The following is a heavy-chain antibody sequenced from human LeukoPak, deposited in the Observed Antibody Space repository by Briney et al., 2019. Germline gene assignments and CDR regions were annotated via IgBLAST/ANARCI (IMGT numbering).Heavy chain of an antibody. CDR1: GFTFSSYA. D-gene: IGHD3-9*01. J-gene: IGHJ3*02. CDR3: AKDLSRYFDWSPDAFDI. CDR2: ISGSGDNT. V-gene: IGHV3-23*01. Sequence: GGSLRLSCAASGFTFSSYAMSWVRQAPGKGLEWVSSISGSGDNTYYGDSVKGRFTISRDNSKNTLYLQMNSLRAEDTALYYCAKDLSRYFDWSPDAFDIWGQGTLVTVSS.